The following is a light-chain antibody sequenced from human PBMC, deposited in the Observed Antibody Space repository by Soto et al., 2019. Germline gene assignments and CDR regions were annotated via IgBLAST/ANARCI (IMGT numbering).Light chain of an antibody. J-gene: IGKJ5*01. Sequence: EIVLTQSPATLSLSPGERATLSCRASQSVSSYLAWYQQKPGQAPRLLIYDASNRATGIPARFSGSGSGTDFTLTISSLEPEDFAVYYCQQRSNYITFGQRTRLEIK. V-gene: IGKV3-11*01. CDR3: QQRSNYIT. CDR2: DAS. CDR1: QSVSSY.